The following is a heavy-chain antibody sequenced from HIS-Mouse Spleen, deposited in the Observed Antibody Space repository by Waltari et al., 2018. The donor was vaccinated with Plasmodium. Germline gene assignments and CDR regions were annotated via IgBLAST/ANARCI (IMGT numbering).Heavy chain of an antibody. V-gene: IGHV1-2*02. CDR3: AVGRWLQPRDY. J-gene: IGHJ4*02. CDR2: INPNSGGT. D-gene: IGHD5-12*01. Sequence: QVQLVQSGAEVKKPGASVKVSCKASGYTFTGYYMHWVRQAPGQGLEWMGGINPNSGGTNDAQKFKGRVTMTRDTSISTAYMERSRLRSDDTAVYYCAVGRWLQPRDYWGQGTLVTVSS. CDR1: GYTFTGYY.